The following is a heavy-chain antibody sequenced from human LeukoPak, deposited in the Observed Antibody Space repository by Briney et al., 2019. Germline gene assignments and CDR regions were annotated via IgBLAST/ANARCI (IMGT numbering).Heavy chain of an antibody. CDR1: GGSISSYY. CDR3: ARGRGRGWSSEVGAFDI. CDR2: ILYSGST. D-gene: IGHD6-19*01. Sequence: PSETLSLTCTVSGGSISSYYWTWIRRSPGKGLEWIGCILYSGSTNYNPSLKTQVNISIDTSKKRFSLSLSSVTAADTAVYYCARGRGRGWSSEVGAFDIWGQGRMVTVSS. J-gene: IGHJ3*02. V-gene: IGHV4-59*01.